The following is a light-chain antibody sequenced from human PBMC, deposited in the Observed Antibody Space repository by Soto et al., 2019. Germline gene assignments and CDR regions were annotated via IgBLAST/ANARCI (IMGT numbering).Light chain of an antibody. CDR3: QQYNNWPLVT. Sequence: IVMTQSPATLSVSPGERATLSCRASQSISTYLAWYQQKPCQAPRLLIFGASTRATGIPARFSGSGSGSEFTLTISSLQSEDFAVYSCQQYNNWPLVTFGGGTKVEIK. J-gene: IGKJ4*01. V-gene: IGKV3-15*01. CDR1: QSISTY. CDR2: GAS.